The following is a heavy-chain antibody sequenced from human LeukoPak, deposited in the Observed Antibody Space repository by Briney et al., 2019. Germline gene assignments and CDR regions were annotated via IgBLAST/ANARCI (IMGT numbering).Heavy chain of an antibody. D-gene: IGHD1-20*01. CDR2: IYYSGSN. Sequence: SETLSLTCTVSGGSISSYYWSWIRHPPGKGMEWIGYIYYSGSNNYNPSLKSRVTISVDTSKNQFSLKLSSVTAADTAVYYCARINWNPYYYYGMDVWGQGTTVTVS. V-gene: IGHV4-59*01. CDR1: GGSISSYY. CDR3: ARINWNPYYYYGMDV. J-gene: IGHJ6*02.